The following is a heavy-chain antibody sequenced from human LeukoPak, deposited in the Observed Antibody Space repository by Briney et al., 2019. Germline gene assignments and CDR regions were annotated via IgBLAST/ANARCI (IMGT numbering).Heavy chain of an antibody. V-gene: IGHV3-7*01. CDR2: IKQDGSEK. J-gene: IGHJ4*02. CDR1: GFTFSSYW. CDR3: ARGFDY. Sequence: GGSLRLSCEASGFTFSSYWMSWVRQAPGKGREWVANIKQDGSEKYYVDSVKGRFTISRDNAKNSLYLQMNSLRAEDTAVYYCARGFDYWGQGTLVTVSS.